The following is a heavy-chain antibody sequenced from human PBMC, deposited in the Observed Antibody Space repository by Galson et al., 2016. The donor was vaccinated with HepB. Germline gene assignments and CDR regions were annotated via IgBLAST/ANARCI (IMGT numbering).Heavy chain of an antibody. CDR1: GYTFTSYY. D-gene: IGHD2-2*01. CDR3: ARHQFQPTFYYYAMDV. J-gene: IGHJ6*02. V-gene: IGHV1-46*01. Sequence: SVKVSCKASGYTFTSYYMHWVRQAPGQGLEWMGLIYPNDGDTTYAQQFLGRVTMTRDTSTSTLYMELSSLRSEDTAVYYCARHQFQPTFYYYAMDVWGQGTTVTVSS. CDR2: IYPNDGDT.